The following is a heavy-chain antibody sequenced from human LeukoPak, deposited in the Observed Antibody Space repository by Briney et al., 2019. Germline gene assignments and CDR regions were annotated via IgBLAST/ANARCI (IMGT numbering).Heavy chain of an antibody. CDR2: IRYDGSNK. CDR3: AKLVGVLGDYGPTSDQNYYYYYYMDV. Sequence: GGSLRLSCAASGFTFSSYGMHWVRQAPGKGLEWVAFIRYDGSNKYYAASVKGRFTISRGNSKNTLYLQMSSLRAEDTAVYYCAKLVGVLGDYGPTSDQNYYYYYYMDVWGKGTTVTISS. D-gene: IGHD4-17*01. V-gene: IGHV3-30*02. J-gene: IGHJ6*03. CDR1: GFTFSSYG.